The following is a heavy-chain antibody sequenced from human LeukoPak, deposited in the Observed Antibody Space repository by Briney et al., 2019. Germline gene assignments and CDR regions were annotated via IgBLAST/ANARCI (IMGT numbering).Heavy chain of an antibody. J-gene: IGHJ4*02. CDR3: AREGDYYYDTSGYYFDY. CDR2: ISSSSSYI. CDR1: GFTFRDYY. D-gene: IGHD3-22*01. Sequence: GGSLRLSCVASGFTFRDYYMSWIRRAPGKGLEWVSYISSSSSYIDYADSVKGRFTISRDNSKNTLYLQMNSLRAEDTAVYYCAREGDYYYDTSGYYFDYWGQGTLVTVSS. V-gene: IGHV3-11*06.